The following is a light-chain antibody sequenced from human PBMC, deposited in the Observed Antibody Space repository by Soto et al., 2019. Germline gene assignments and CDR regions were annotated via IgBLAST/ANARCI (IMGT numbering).Light chain of an antibody. CDR2: DVS. Sequence: QSALTQPASVSGSPGQSITISCTGTSSDVGDYNYVSWYQQHPGKAPKLVIFDVSDRPSGVSNRFSGSKSGNTASLTISGLQAEDGAAYYCSSYTSSSPRLFGTRTKLTVL. CDR3: SSYTSSSPRL. V-gene: IGLV2-14*01. J-gene: IGLJ1*01. CDR1: SSDVGDYNY.